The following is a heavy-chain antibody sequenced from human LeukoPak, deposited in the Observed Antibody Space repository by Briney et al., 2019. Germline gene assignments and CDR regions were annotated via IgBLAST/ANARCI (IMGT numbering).Heavy chain of an antibody. Sequence: PSETLSLTCAVYGGSFSGYYWSWIRQPPGKGLEWIGEINHSGSTNYNPSLKSRVSISVDTSKNQFSLKLSSVTAADTAVYYCARHTPYCSSTSCYTGDDYWGQGTLVTVSS. D-gene: IGHD2-2*02. V-gene: IGHV4-34*01. CDR3: ARHTPYCSSTSCYTGDDY. CDR1: GGSFSGYY. J-gene: IGHJ4*02. CDR2: INHSGST.